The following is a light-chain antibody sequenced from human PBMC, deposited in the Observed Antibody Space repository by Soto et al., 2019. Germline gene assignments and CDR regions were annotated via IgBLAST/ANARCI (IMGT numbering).Light chain of an antibody. V-gene: IGLV2-14*03. CDR3: NSFTTSSTLV. CDR2: DVS. CDR1: SSDVGAYNY. Sequence: QSALTQPASVSGSPGQSITISCTGTSSDVGAYNYVSWYQHHPGKAPKLMIYDVSNRPSGVSNRFSGSKSGNTASLTISGLKAEDEADYYCNSFTTSSTLVFGGGTQLTVL. J-gene: IGLJ2*01.